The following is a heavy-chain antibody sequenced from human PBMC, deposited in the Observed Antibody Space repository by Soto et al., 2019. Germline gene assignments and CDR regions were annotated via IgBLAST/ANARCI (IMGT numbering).Heavy chain of an antibody. CDR1: GFTFSSYS. Sequence: EVQLVESGGGLVKPGGSLRLSCAASGFTFSSYSMNWVRQAPGKGLEWVSSISSSSSYIYYADSVKGRFTISRDNAKNSLYLQMNSLSAEDTAVYYCAREASSGWYFDYWGRGTLVTVSS. CDR3: AREASSGWYFDY. D-gene: IGHD6-19*01. V-gene: IGHV3-21*01. J-gene: IGHJ4*02. CDR2: ISSSSSYI.